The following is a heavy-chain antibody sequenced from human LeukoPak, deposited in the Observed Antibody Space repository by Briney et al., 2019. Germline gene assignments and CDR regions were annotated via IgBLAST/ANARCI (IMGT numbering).Heavy chain of an antibody. CDR1: GGTFSSYA. J-gene: IGHJ6*03. V-gene: IGHV1-69*06. CDR2: IIPIFGTA. Sequence: ASVKVSCKASGGTFSSYAISWVRQAPGQGLEWMGGIIPIFGTANYAQKFQGRVTITADKSTSTAYMELSSLRAEDTAVYYCARDAFTFGETYYYYMDVWGKGTTVTVSS. CDR3: ARDAFTFGETYYYYMDV. D-gene: IGHD3-16*01.